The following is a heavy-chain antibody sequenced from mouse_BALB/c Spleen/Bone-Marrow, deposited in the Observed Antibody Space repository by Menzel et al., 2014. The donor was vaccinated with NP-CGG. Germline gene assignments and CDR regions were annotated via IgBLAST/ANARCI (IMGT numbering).Heavy chain of an antibody. CDR3: AGASYFQDYFDY. V-gene: IGHV1-63*02. CDR1: GYTFTNYY. J-gene: IGHJ2*01. Sequence: VQLQQSGAELVRPGTSVKISCKASGYTFTNYYLGWVKQRPGHGLEWIGDIYPGGGYTNYNEEFKGKATLTADTSSSTAYMQLSGLTSEDSAVYFFAGASYFQDYFDYWGQGTTLTVSS. CDR2: IYPGGGYT. D-gene: IGHD2-12*01.